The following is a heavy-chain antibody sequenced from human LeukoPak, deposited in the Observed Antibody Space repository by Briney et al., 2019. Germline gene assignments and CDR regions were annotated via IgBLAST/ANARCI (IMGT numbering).Heavy chain of an antibody. V-gene: IGHV3-23*01. D-gene: IGHD4-17*01. CDR2: ISGSGFT. J-gene: IGHJ4*02. Sequence: GGSLRLSCAASGFTFTNYAMGWVRQAPGKGLEWVSDISGSGFTSYADSVKARSTIFRDNSKNTLYLQMNRLRDEDTALYYCAKYRDHHFDFWGQGTLVTVSS. CDR1: GFTFTNYA. CDR3: AKYRDHHFDF.